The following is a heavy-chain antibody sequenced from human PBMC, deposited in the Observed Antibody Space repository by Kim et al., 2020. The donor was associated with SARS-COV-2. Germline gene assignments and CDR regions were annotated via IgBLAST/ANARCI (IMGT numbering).Heavy chain of an antibody. V-gene: IGHV3-30-3*01. Sequence: GGSLRLSCAASGFTFSSYAMHWVRQAPGKGLEWVAVISYDGSNKYYADSVKGRFTISRDNSKNTLYLQMNSLRAEDTAVYYCARFIAEAGYFDYWGQGTL. CDR3: ARFIAEAGYFDY. CDR1: GFTFSSYA. CDR2: ISYDGSNK. J-gene: IGHJ4*02. D-gene: IGHD6-19*01.